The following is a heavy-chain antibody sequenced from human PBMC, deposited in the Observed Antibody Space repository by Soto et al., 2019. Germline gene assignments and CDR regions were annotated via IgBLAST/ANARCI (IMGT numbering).Heavy chain of an antibody. CDR1: GYTLTELS. CDR2: FDPEDGET. Sequence: ASVKVSCKVSGYTLTELSMHWVRQAPGKGLEWMGGFDPEDGETIYAQKFQGRVTMTEDTSTDTAYMELSSLRSEDTAVYYCAHRRPRGASIRYNWFDPWGQGTPVTVSS. CDR3: AHRRPRGASIRYNWFDP. J-gene: IGHJ5*02. D-gene: IGHD6-6*01. V-gene: IGHV1-24*01.